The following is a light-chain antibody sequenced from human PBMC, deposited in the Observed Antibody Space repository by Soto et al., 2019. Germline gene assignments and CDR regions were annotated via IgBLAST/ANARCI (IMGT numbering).Light chain of an antibody. CDR1: QSLLHSNGYNY. J-gene: IGKJ1*01. V-gene: IGKV2-28*01. Sequence: VSIQSPLTLPVTPGETASISCRSSQSLLHSNGYNYLDWYLQKPGQSPQLLIYLGSNRASGVPDRFSGSGSGTDFTLKISRVEAEDVGVYYCVQALQSPPWTFGQGTKVDIK. CDR2: LGS. CDR3: VQALQSPPWT.